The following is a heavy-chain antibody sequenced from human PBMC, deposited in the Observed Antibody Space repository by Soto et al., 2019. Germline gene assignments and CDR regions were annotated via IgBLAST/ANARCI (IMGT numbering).Heavy chain of an antibody. D-gene: IGHD2-8*01. Sequence: GSLRLSCAASGFTFSDYYMSWIRQAPGKGLEWVSYISSSSSYTNYADSVKGRFTISRDNAKNSLYLQMNSLRAEDTAVYYCARTPDCTNGVCSAGFDYWGQGTLVTVSS. V-gene: IGHV3-11*06. CDR3: ARTPDCTNGVCSAGFDY. CDR2: ISSSSSYT. J-gene: IGHJ4*02. CDR1: GFTFSDYY.